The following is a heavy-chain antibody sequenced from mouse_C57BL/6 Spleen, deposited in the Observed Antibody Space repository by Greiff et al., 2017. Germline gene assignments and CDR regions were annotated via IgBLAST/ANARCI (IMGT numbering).Heavy chain of an antibody. V-gene: IGHV5-6*01. J-gene: IGHJ3*01. CDR2: ISSGGSYT. CDR3: ARHEREAWFAY. CDR1: GFTFSSYG. Sequence: EVQVVESGGDLVKPGGSLKLSCAASGFTFSSYGMSWVRQTPDTRLEWVATISSGGSYTYYPDSVKGRFTFSRDNAKNTLYLQMSSLKSEDTAMYYCARHEREAWFAYWGQGTLVTVSA.